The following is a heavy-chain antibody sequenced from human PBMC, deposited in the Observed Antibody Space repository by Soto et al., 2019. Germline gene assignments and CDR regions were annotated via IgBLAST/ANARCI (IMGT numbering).Heavy chain of an antibody. V-gene: IGHV5-51*01. CDR2: IYPGDSDT. D-gene: IGHD2-2*02. Sequence: LGESLKISCQGSGYSFTTYWIGWVRQMPGKGLESMGIIYPGDSDTRYSPSFQGQVTISADKSISTAYLQWSSLKASDTAIYYCATGGYCSDTTCYNCFDYWGQGPIGPVSP. CDR1: GYSFTTYW. J-gene: IGHJ4*02. CDR3: ATGGYCSDTTCYNCFDY.